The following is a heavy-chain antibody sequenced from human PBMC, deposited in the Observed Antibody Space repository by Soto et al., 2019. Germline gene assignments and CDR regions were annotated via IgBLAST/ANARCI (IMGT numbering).Heavy chain of an antibody. D-gene: IGHD2-15*01. CDR1: GWSISRWY. CDR3: PRQRSVVVTPWWFDP. J-gene: IGHJ5*02. V-gene: IGHV4-59*08. Sequence: FEIRSLNRPVSGWSISRWYSRLNRQPPGKGLEWIGYIYHSGSSNYHPSLKSRVTILLDTSKNQLSLRLSSVTAADTAVYYCPRQRSVVVTPWWFDPWGQGTLVTVSP. CDR2: IYHSGSS.